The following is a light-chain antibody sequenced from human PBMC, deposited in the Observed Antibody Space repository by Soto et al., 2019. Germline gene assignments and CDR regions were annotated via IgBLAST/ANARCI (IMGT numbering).Light chain of an antibody. CDR1: QSVSSSY. CDR3: EQYGSSPT. Sequence: EIVLTQSPGTLSLSPGERATLSCRASQSVSSSYLAWYQQKPGQAPRLLLYGASSRATGIPDRFSGSGSGSTFTRTISRLEPEDFAVDYWEQYGSSPTFGGGTKVESK. V-gene: IGKV3-20*01. J-gene: IGKJ4*01. CDR2: GAS.